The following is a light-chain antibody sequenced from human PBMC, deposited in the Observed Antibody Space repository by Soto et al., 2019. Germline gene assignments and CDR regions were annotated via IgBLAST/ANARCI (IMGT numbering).Light chain of an antibody. CDR3: CSYAGNYTVI. CDR2: DVS. V-gene: IGLV2-11*01. Sequence: QSALTQPRSVSGSPGQSVTISCGGDSSDVGVYKYVSWYKQHPGTAPQLIIFDVSKRPSGVPDRFSGSKSGNTASLAISGLQTEDEADYYCCSYAGNYTVIFGGGTKLTVL. CDR1: SSDVGVYKY. J-gene: IGLJ2*01.